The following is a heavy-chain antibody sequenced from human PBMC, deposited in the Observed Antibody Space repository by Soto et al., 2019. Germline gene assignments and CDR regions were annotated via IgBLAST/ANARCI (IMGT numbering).Heavy chain of an antibody. CDR2: IYYSGTT. D-gene: IGHD5-12*01. CDR1: GGSISSGDYY. J-gene: IGHJ5*02. Sequence: QVQLQESGPGLVKPSQTLSLTCTVSGGSISSGDYYWSWIRHHPGRGLECIGYIYYSGTTYYNPSLKSRVSISVDTSQNQSSLKLTSVTAADTAVYYCAGINLSWLQFDNWGQGTLVTVSS. V-gene: IGHV4-31*03. CDR3: AGINLSWLQFDN.